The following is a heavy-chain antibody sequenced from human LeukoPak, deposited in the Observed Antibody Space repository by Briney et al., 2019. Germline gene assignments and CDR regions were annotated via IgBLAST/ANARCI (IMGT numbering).Heavy chain of an antibody. D-gene: IGHD6-13*01. Sequence: GGSLRLSCAASGFTFSDYSMNWVRQAPGKGLEGVSSIYRSATYIYYAASMRGRFTISRDSAKNSVYLQMNSVRAEDTAVYYCERSAAGTDYYYGMDVWGQGTTVTVSS. V-gene: IGHV3-21*01. CDR3: ERSAAGTDYYYGMDV. J-gene: IGHJ6*02. CDR2: IYRSATYI. CDR1: GFTFSDYS.